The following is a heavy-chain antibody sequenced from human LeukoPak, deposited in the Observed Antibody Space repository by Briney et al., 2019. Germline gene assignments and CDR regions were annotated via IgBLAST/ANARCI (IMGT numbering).Heavy chain of an antibody. J-gene: IGHJ4*02. D-gene: IGHD5-18*01. Sequence: PGGSLRLSCAAFGFTFSGYGMHWVRQAPDKGLGWVAVIWYDGNNKYYADSVKGRFTISRDNSKNTLYLQMNSLRVEDTAVYYCAKDWGYTTMVSYYFDYWGQGALVTASS. CDR1: GFTFSGYG. CDR3: AKDWGYTTMVSYYFDY. V-gene: IGHV3-33*06. CDR2: IWYDGNNK.